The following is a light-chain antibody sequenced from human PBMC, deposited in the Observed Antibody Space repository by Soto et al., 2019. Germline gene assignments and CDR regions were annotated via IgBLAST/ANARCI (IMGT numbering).Light chain of an antibody. CDR2: AAS. Sequence: DIRMTQSPSSLSASVGDRVTVTCRASQDISIYLAWYQQKPGKVPKLLIYAASTLQSGVPSRFSGSGSGTDFTLTISSLQPEDVATYYWQKYNSAPWTFGQGTKVEIK. J-gene: IGKJ1*01. CDR3: QKYNSAPWT. V-gene: IGKV1-27*01. CDR1: QDISIY.